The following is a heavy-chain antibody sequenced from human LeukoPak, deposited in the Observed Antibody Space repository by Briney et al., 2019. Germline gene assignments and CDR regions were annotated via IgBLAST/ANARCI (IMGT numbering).Heavy chain of an antibody. J-gene: IGHJ5*02. D-gene: IGHD3-10*01. CDR1: GYTFTGYY. CDR3: ARDFRGYYNWFDP. V-gene: IGHV1-2*02. Sequence: GASVKVSCKASGYTFTGYYMHWVRQAPGQGLEWMGWINPNSGGTNYAQKFQGRVTMTRDTSISTAYMELSRLRSDDTAVYYCARDFRGYYNWFDPWGQGTLVTVSS. CDR2: INPNSGGT.